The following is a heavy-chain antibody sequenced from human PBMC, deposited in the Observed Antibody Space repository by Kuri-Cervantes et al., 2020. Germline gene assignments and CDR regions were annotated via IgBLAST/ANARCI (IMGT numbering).Heavy chain of an antibody. CDR3: ARQLFDSSGYRPLDW. D-gene: IGHD3-22*01. J-gene: IGHJ4*02. CDR2: ISWNSGSI. CDR1: GFTFDDYA. Sequence: GESLRLSCAASGFTFDDYAMHWVRQAPGKGLEWVSGISWNSGSIGYADSVEGRFAISRDNARNALYLDMNGLRAEDTAVYYCARQLFDSSGYRPLDWWGQGTLVTVSS. V-gene: IGHV3-9*01.